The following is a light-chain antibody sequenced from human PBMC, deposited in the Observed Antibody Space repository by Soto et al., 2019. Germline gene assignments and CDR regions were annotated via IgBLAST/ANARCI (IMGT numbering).Light chain of an antibody. Sequence: QLVLTQSPSASASLGASVKLTCTLSSGHSSYTIAWHQQQPEKGPRYLMKLNSDGSHRKGDGIPDRFSGSSSGAERYLTISSLQSEDEADYYCQTWGTGFRVFGGVTKLTVL. V-gene: IGLV4-69*01. CDR3: QTWGTGFRV. CDR2: LNSDGSH. J-gene: IGLJ3*02. CDR1: SGHSSYT.